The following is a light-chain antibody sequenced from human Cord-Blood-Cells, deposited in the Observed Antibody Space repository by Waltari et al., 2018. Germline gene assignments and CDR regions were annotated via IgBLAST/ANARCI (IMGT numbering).Light chain of an antibody. CDR3: CSYAGSSTFVV. CDR1: SSDVGSCDL. J-gene: IGLJ2*01. CDR2: EGS. Sequence: QSALTQPASVSGSPRPSLTISCTGTSSDVGSCDLVSWYQQHPGKAPKLRIYEGSKLPSGVSNRFSGSKSGNTASLTISGLQAEDEADYYCCSYAGSSTFVVFGGGTKLTVL. V-gene: IGLV2-23*01.